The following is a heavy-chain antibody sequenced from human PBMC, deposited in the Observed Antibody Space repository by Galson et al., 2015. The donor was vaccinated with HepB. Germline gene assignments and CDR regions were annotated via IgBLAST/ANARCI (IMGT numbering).Heavy chain of an antibody. CDR2: INPNSGGA. V-gene: IGHV1-2*06. J-gene: IGHJ4*01. CDR3: TRYGSNEAPY. CDR1: GYTFSDYY. Sequence: SVKVSCKASGYTFSDYYMHCVRQAPGQGFEWMGRINPNSGGAHYAEQFQGRVTLTRDTSITTGYMEMSRLTADDTAVYYCTRYGSNEAPYWGQGTLVTVSS. D-gene: IGHD6-13*01.